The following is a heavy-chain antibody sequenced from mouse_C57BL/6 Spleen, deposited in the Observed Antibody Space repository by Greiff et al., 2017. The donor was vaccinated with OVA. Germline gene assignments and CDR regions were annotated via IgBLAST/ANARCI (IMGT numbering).Heavy chain of an antibody. V-gene: IGHV1-85*01. CDR2: IYPRDGST. CDR1: GYTFTSYD. J-gene: IGHJ3*01. D-gene: IGHD1-1*01. Sequence: VQLQESGPELVKPGASVKLSCKASGYTFTSYDINWVKQRPGQGLEWIGWIYPRDGSTKYNEKFKGKATLTVDTSSSTAYMELHSLTSEDSAVYFCARAYYSGSSDGFAYWGQGTLVTVSA. CDR3: ARAYYSGSSDGFAY.